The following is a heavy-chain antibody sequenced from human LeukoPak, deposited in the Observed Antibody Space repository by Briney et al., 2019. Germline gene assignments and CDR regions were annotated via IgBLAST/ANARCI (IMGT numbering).Heavy chain of an antibody. CDR1: GFTFSGYG. V-gene: IGHV3-30*02. Sequence: PGGSLRLSCAASGFTFSGYGMHWVRQAPGKGLEWVAFIRYDGSNKYYADSVKGRFTISRDNSKNTLYLQMNSLRAEDTAVYYCARDPEGSRWLHSFSYYFDYWGQGTLVTVSS. CDR2: IRYDGSNK. CDR3: ARDPEGSRWLHSFSYYFDY. J-gene: IGHJ4*02. D-gene: IGHD5-24*01.